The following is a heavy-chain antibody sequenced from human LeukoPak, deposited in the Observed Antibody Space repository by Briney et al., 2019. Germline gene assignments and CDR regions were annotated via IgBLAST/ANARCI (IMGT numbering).Heavy chain of an antibody. D-gene: IGHD3-22*01. V-gene: IGHV3-9*01. CDR3: AKDMARPGWDMLVGDYYYGMDV. CDR1: GFTFDDYA. CDR2: ISWNSGSM. Sequence: PGRSLRLSCAASGFTFDDYAMHWVRQAPGKGLEWVSGISWNSGSMDYADSVKGRFTISRDNAKNSLYLQMNSLRAEDTALYYCAKDMARPGWDMLVGDYYYGMDVWGQGTTVTVSS. J-gene: IGHJ6*02.